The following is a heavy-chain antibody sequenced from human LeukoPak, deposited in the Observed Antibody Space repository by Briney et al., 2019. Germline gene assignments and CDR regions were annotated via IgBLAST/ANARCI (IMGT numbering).Heavy chain of an antibody. V-gene: IGHV4-34*01. CDR3: ARGLDPNCSSTSCYRNWFDP. D-gene: IGHD2-2*01. J-gene: IGHJ5*02. CDR2: INHSGST. CDR1: GGSFSGYY. Sequence: SETLSLTCAVYGGSFSGYYWSWIRQPPGKGLEWIGEINHSGSTNYNPSLKSRVTISVDTSKNQFSLKLSSVTAADTAVYHCARGLDPNCSSTSCYRNWFDPWGQGTLVTVSS.